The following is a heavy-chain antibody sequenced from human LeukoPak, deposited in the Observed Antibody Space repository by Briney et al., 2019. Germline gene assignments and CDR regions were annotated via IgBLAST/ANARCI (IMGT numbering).Heavy chain of an antibody. V-gene: IGHV3-23*01. CDR3: ARGKRGYSYGPLNYYYGMDV. Sequence: GGSLRLPCTASGFTFSSHAMSWVRQAPGKGLKGVSTIDTIGATTSYTDSVKGRFTISRDNSKNTLYLQMNSLRAEDTAVYYCARGKRGYSYGPLNYYYGMDVWGQGTTVTVSS. J-gene: IGHJ6*02. D-gene: IGHD5-18*01. CDR2: IDTIGATT. CDR1: GFTFSSHA.